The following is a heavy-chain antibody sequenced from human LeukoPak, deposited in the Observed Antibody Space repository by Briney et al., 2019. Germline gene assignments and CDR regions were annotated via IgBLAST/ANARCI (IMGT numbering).Heavy chain of an antibody. D-gene: IGHD2-2*01. CDR2: INPNSGGT. J-gene: IGHJ4*02. CDR3: ARVPGPGDQYCSSTSCYAALYYFDY. V-gene: IGHV1-2*02. Sequence: ASVKVSCKASGYTFTGYYMHWVRQAPGQGLEWMGWINPNSGGTNYAQKFQGRVTMTRDTSISTAYMELSRLRSDDTAVYYCARVPGPGDQYCSSTSCYAALYYFDYWGQGTLVTVSS. CDR1: GYTFTGYY.